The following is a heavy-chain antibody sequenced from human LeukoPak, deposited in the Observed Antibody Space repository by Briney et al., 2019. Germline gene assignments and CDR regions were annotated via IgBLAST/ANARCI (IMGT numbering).Heavy chain of an antibody. Sequence: GGSLRLSCVASGFTFSNYAMTWVRQVSGKGLEWVSGISGSGGGTYYAASVKGRFTISRDNSKDTLFLQMNSLRAEDTAVYYCAKDRVRLRASSWDDYWGQGTLVTVSS. D-gene: IGHD6-13*01. V-gene: IGHV3-23*01. CDR2: ISGSGGGT. CDR3: AKDRVRLRASSWDDY. J-gene: IGHJ4*02. CDR1: GFTFSNYA.